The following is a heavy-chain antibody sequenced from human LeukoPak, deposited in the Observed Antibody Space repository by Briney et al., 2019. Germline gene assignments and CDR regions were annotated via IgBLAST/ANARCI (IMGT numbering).Heavy chain of an antibody. V-gene: IGHV3-23*01. CDR1: GFTFSSYA. J-gene: IGHJ3*02. D-gene: IGHD3-22*01. CDR2: ISGSGGST. Sequence: GGSLRLSCAASGFTFSSYAMSWVRQAPGKGLEWVSAISGSGGSTYYADSVKGRFTISRDNSKNTLYLQMNSLRAEDTAVYYCAKGAPYYYDSSGYYSHDAFDIWGQGTMVTVSS. CDR3: AKGAPYYYDSSGYYSHDAFDI.